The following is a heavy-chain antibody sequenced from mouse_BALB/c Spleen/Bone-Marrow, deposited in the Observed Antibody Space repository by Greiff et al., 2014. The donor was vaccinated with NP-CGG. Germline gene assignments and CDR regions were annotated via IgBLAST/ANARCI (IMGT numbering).Heavy chain of an antibody. V-gene: IGHV3-5*02. CDR3: ARYLGAYFDY. CDR2: IYYSGTI. CDR1: GISITTGNYR. Sequence: EVKLVESGPGLVKPSQTVSLTCTVTGISITTGNYRWSWIRQFPGNKLEWIGYIYYSGTITYNPSLTSRTTITRDTSKNQFFLEMNSLTAEDTATYYCARYLGAYFDYWGQGPTLTVSS. J-gene: IGHJ2*01. D-gene: IGHD1-1*01.